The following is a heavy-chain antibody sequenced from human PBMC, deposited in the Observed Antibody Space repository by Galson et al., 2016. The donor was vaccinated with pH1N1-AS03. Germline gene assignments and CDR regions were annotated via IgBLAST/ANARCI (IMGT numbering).Heavy chain of an antibody. D-gene: IGHD5-24*01. CDR1: GLSVAKNY. CDR3: ARVDSSTYSDGWVPFDY. V-gene: IGHV3-53*01. J-gene: IGHJ4*02. CDR2: IDTGGDT. Sequence: CAVSGLSVAKNYMSWVRQAPGKGLEWVSSIDTGGDTYYTDSERCRFTIPRCDSKNTLYLQMNSLRAADPAMYYCARVDSSTYSDGWVPFDYSGQGTLVTVSS.